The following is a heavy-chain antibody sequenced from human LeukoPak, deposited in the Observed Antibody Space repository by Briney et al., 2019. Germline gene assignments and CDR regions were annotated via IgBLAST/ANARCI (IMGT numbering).Heavy chain of an antibody. CDR1: GFTFGSYG. CDR2: ISYDGSNK. D-gene: IGHD4/OR15-4a*01. V-gene: IGHV3-30*03. Sequence: GGSLRLSCAASGFTFGSYGMHWVRQAPGKGLEWVAVISYDGSNKYYADSVKGRFTISRDNAKNSLYLQMNSLRVEDTAVYYCARVHGAYPFDYWGQGTLVTVSS. CDR3: ARVHGAYPFDY. J-gene: IGHJ4*02.